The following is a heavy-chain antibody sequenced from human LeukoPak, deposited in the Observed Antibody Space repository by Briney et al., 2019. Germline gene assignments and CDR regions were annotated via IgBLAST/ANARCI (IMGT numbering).Heavy chain of an antibody. V-gene: IGHV4-61*05. CDR2: IYYSGST. CDR3: ARASLRRTYYGLGTYCFDY. D-gene: IGHD3-10*01. CDR1: GGSISSSSYY. Sequence: SETLSLTCTVSGGSISSSSYYWGWIRQPPGKGLEWIGYIYYSGSTNYNPSLKSRVTISVHTSRNQFSLKLSSVTAADTAVYYCARASLRRTYYGLGTYCFDYWGQGTLVTVSS. J-gene: IGHJ4*02.